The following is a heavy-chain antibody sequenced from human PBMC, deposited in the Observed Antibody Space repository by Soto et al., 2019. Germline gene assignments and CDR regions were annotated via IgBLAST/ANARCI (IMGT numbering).Heavy chain of an antibody. CDR1: GFTFSDHS. CDR2: ISTTGRYI. J-gene: IGHJ4*02. V-gene: IGHV3-21*01. D-gene: IGHD5-18*01. Sequence: LRLSCAGSGFTFSDHSMNWVRQAPGKGLEWVSSISTTGRYIYYADSMAGRFTISRDNAKNSVYLQINSLRGEDTAIYYCAAGTDTAMEQGADYWGQGTLVTVSS. CDR3: AAGTDTAMEQGADY.